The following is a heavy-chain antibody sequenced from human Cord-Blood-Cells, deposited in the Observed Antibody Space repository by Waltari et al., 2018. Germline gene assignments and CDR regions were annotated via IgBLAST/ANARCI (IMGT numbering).Heavy chain of an antibody. V-gene: IGHV3-21*01. J-gene: IGHJ4*02. CDR3: ARDSGDYVWGSYRYFDY. CDR1: GVTFSSYS. CDR2: MSSSSSYI. D-gene: IGHD3-16*02. Sequence: EVQLVESGGGLVKPGGSLRLSCAASGVTFSSYSMNWVRQAPGKGLEWVSSMSSSSSYIYYADSVKGRFTISRDNAKNSLYLQMNSLRAEDTAVYYCARDSGDYVWGSYRYFDYWGQGTLVTVSS.